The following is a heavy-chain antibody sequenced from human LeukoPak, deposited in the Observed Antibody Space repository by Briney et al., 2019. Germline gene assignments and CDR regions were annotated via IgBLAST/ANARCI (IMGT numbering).Heavy chain of an antibody. D-gene: IGHD4-17*01. Sequence: ASVKVSCKASGYTFTSYDINWVRQATGQGLEWMGWMNPNSGNTGYAQKFQGRVTITRNTSITTAYMELSSLRSEDTAVYYCARGNKDYGDYARGLSDYWGQGTLVTVSS. V-gene: IGHV1-8*03. CDR2: MNPNSGNT. CDR1: GYTFTSYD. CDR3: ARGNKDYGDYARGLSDY. J-gene: IGHJ4*02.